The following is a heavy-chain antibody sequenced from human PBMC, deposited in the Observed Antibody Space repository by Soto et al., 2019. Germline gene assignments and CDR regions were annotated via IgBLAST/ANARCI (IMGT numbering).Heavy chain of an antibody. D-gene: IGHD2-2*01. V-gene: IGHV1-3*01. CDR1: GYTFTSYA. CDR2: INAGNGNT. J-gene: IGHJ5*02. CDR3: ARANAVVVPAAILFDP. Sequence: ASVKVSCKASGYTFTSYAMHWVRQAPGQRLEWMGWINAGNGNTKYSQKIQGRVTITRDTSASTAYMELSSLRSEDTAVYYCARANAVVVPAAILFDPWGQGTLVTVSS.